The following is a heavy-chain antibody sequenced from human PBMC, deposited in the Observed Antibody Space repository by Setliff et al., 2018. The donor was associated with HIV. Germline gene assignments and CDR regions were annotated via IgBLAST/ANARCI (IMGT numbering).Heavy chain of an antibody. V-gene: IGHV4-39*07. J-gene: IGHJ3*01. Sequence: SETLSLTCTVPGGSISSSSYYWGWIRQPPGKGLEWIGSIYYSGSTYYNPSLKSRVTMSGDTSKNQFSLKLSSVTAAATAVYYCARDQMAYAAFDVWGKGTMVTVSS. CDR3: ARDQMAYAAFDV. CDR2: IYYSGST. CDR1: GGSISSSSYY. D-gene: IGHD4-17*01.